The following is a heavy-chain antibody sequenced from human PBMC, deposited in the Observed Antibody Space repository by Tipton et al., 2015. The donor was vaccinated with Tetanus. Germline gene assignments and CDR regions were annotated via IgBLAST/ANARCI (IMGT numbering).Heavy chain of an antibody. J-gene: IGHJ4*02. CDR3: TDY. D-gene: IGHD6-19*01. CDR2: ISVYNGNT. V-gene: IGHV1-18*04. Sequence: QVQLVQSGPEVKKPGASLKVSCKASGSSFSGHYIQWVRRAPGQGLEWIGWISVYNGNTNYGQNVQGRVTMTTDTPASTAYMELRSLRSDPLAVDRPTDYWGQGTLVTVSS. CDR1: GSSFSGHY.